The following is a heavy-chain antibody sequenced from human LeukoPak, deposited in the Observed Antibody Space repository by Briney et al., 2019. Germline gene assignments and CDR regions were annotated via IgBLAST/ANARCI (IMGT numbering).Heavy chain of an antibody. CDR3: AKDRQYQRDAFDI. CDR2: ISAYNGNT. J-gene: IGHJ3*02. V-gene: IGHV1-18*01. CDR1: GYTFTSYG. Sequence: GASVKVSCKASGYTFTSYGISWVRQAPGQGLEWMGWISAYNGNTNYAQKLQGRVTMTTDTSTSTAYMELRSLRSDGTAVYYCAKDRQYQRDAFDIWGQGTMVTVSS. D-gene: IGHD2-2*01.